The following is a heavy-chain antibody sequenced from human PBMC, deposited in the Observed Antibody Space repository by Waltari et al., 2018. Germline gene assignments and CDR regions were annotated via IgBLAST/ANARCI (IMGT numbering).Heavy chain of an antibody. Sequence: VQLLDSGVRVVHPVRSLTRSFAASGFTFSSSGMHWVTRAPGKGLEWVAVRWYDGSNKYYADSVKGRLTISRDNSKNTLYLQMNSLRAEDTAVYYCAREINSGSYFPLRYWGQGTLVTVSS. D-gene: IGHD1-26*01. CDR2: RWYDGSNK. J-gene: IGHJ4*02. CDR3: AREINSGSYFPLRY. CDR1: GFTFSSSG. V-gene: IGHV3-33*01.